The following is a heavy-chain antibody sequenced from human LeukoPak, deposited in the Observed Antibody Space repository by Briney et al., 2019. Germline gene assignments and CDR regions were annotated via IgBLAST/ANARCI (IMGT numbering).Heavy chain of an antibody. Sequence: SGTLSLTCAASGGSILTTNWWSWVRQPPGKGLEWIGEVHLSGTSNYNPSLKSRVSMSIDKSKNQLSLKLTSVTAADTAMYYCARESGAFSPFGFWGQGTLVTVSS. CDR1: GGSILTTNW. CDR3: ARESGAFSPFGF. D-gene: IGHD1-26*01. CDR2: VHLSGTS. J-gene: IGHJ4*02. V-gene: IGHV4-4*02.